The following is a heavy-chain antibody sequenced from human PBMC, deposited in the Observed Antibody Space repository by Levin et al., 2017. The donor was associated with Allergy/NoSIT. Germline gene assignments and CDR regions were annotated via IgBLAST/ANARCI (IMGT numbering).Heavy chain of an antibody. D-gene: IGHD3-10*01. CDR1: GFTFSTYN. J-gene: IGHJ4*02. CDR2: IHSSSGTI. Sequence: SGGSLRLSCAASGFTFSTYNMNWVRQAPGKGLEWVSYIHSSSGTIYYADSVKGRFTISRDNAKNSLYLQMNSLSAEDTAVYYCARDYYGSGSYPFDFWGQGTLVTVSS. CDR3: ARDYYGSGSYPFDF. V-gene: IGHV3-48*04.